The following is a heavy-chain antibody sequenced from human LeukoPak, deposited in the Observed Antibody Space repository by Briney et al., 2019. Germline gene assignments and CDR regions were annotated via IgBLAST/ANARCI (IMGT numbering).Heavy chain of an antibody. D-gene: IGHD3-22*01. CDR2: IYSGGST. Sequence: PGGSLRLSCTVSGFTVSSNSMSWVRQAPGKGLEWVSFIYSGGSTHNSDSVKGRFTISRDNSKNTLYLQINSLRAEDTAVYYCAKDSYDTSIWGQGTLVTVSA. CDR1: GFTVSSNS. CDR3: AKDSYDTSI. V-gene: IGHV3-53*01. J-gene: IGHJ4*02.